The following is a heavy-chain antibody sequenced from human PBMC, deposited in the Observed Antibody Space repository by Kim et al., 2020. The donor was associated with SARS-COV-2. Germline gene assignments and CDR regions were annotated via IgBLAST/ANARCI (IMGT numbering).Heavy chain of an antibody. V-gene: IGHV1-3*01. D-gene: IGHD3-10*01. CDR3: ARDRLRITMVRGVQRTNWFDP. J-gene: IGHJ5*02. CDR2: INAGNGNT. Sequence: ASVKVSCKASGYTFTSYAMHWVRQAPGQRLEWMGWINAGNGNTKYSQKFQGRVTITRDTSASTAYMELSSLRSEDTAVYYCARDRLRITMVRGVQRTNWFDPWGQGTLVTVSS. CDR1: GYTFTSYA.